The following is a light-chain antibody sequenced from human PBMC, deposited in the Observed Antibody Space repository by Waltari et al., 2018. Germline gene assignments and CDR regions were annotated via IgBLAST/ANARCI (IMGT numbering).Light chain of an antibody. V-gene: IGKV3-15*01. CDR2: GAS. J-gene: IGKJ3*01. CDR3: QQYNNWLT. CDR1: QSVRSN. Sequence: EIVMSHPPAALSVSQGETATLSCRASQSVRSNLACYQQKPGQAPRLLIYGASTRATGIPARFSGSGSGTEFTLTISSLQSEDFAVYYCQQYNNWLTFGPGTKVDIK.